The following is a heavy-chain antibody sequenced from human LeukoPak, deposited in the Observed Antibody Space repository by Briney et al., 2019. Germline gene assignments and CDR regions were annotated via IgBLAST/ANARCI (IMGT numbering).Heavy chain of an antibody. D-gene: IGHD3-22*01. CDR3: AKDRYYYDSSGYLTLIFDY. Sequence: GGSLRLSCAASGFTFSSYAMSWVRQAPGKGLEWVSAISGSGGSTYYADSVKGRFTISRDNSKNTLYLQMNSLRAGDTAVYYCAKDRYYYDSSGYLTLIFDYWGQGTLVTVSS. J-gene: IGHJ4*02. CDR1: GFTFSSYA. CDR2: ISGSGGST. V-gene: IGHV3-23*01.